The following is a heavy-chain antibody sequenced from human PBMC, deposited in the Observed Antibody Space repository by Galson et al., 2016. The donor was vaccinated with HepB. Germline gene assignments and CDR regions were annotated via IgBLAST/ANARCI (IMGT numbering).Heavy chain of an antibody. CDR3: ARGRTRLLWLGSSRGFDP. V-gene: IGHV4-34*01. CDR2: INHIGST. D-gene: IGHD3-10*01. Sequence: ETLSLTCAVYGGSFSGYYWSWIRQPSGKGLEWIGEINHIGSTNYNPSPKSRAPISVDTSKNQFSLKLSPVTAAVTAVYYCARGRTRLLWLGSSRGFDPWGQGTLVTVSS. J-gene: IGHJ5*02. CDR1: GGSFSGYY.